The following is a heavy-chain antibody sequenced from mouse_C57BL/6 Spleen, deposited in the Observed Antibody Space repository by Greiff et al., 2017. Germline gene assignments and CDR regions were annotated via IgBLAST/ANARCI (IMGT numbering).Heavy chain of an antibody. Sequence: EVHLVESGGDLVKPGGSLKLSCAASGFTFSSYGMSWVRQTPDKRLEWVATISSGGSYTYYPDSVQGRFTISRDNAKNTLYLQMSSLKSEDTAMYYCARQGGSSYFDYWGQGTTLTVSS. CDR1: GFTFSSYG. CDR3: ARQGGSSYFDY. V-gene: IGHV5-6*01. D-gene: IGHD1-1*01. CDR2: ISSGGSYT. J-gene: IGHJ2*01.